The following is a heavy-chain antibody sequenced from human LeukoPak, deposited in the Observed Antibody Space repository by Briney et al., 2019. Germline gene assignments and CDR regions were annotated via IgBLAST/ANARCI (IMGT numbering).Heavy chain of an antibody. CDR1: GFTFSSHA. D-gene: IGHD1-7*01. V-gene: IGHV3-30*02. J-gene: IGHJ1*01. CDR2: IRYDGSNK. CDR3: AKDDSTTWYYGYFQH. Sequence: GGSLRLSCAASGFTFSSHAMVWVRQAPGKGLEWVAFIRYDGSNKYYADSVKGRFTISRDNSKNTLYLQMNSLRAEDTAVYYCAKDDSTTWYYGYFQHWGQGTLVTVSS.